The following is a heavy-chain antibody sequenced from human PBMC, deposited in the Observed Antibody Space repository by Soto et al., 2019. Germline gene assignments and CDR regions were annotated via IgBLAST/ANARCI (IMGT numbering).Heavy chain of an antibody. V-gene: IGHV3-30*18. CDR1: GFTFSSYG. D-gene: IGHD2-21*02. CDR2: ISYDGSNK. CDR3: AKDPIAYCGGDCYYYFDY. J-gene: IGHJ4*02. Sequence: GGSLRLSCAASGFTFSSYGMHWVRQAPGKGLEWVAVISYDGSNKYYADSVKGRFTISRDNSKNTLYLQMNSLRAEDTAVYYCAKDPIAYCGGDCYYYFDYWGQGTLVTVSS.